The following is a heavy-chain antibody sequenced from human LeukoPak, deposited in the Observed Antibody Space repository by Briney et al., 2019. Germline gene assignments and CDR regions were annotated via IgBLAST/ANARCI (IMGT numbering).Heavy chain of an antibody. V-gene: IGHV1-24*01. J-gene: IGHJ4*02. CDR3: ATDLGYCSSPSCYSIG. D-gene: IGHD2-2*01. CDR1: GYTLTELS. CDR2: FDPEDGET. Sequence: ASVKVSCKVSGYTLTELSMHWVRQAPGKGLEWMGGFDPEDGETIYAQKFQGRVTMTEDTSTDTAYMELSSLRSEDTAVYYCATDLGYCSSPSCYSIGWGQGTLVTVSS.